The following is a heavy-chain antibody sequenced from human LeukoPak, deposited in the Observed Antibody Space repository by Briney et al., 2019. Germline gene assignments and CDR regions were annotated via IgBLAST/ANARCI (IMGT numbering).Heavy chain of an antibody. V-gene: IGHV4-59*01. CDR1: GGSISSYY. J-gene: IGHJ4*02. CDR2: IYYSGST. Sequence: PSETLSLTCTVSGGSISSYYWSWIRQPPGKGLEWIGYIYYSGSTNYNPSLKSRVTISVDTSKNQFSLKLSSVTAADTAVYYCARVAGMYYFDYWGQGTLVTVPS. CDR3: ARVAGMYYFDY.